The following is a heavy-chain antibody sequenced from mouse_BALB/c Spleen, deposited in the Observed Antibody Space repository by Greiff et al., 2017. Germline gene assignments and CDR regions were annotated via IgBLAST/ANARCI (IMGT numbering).Heavy chain of an antibody. Sequence: QVQLQQSGPELVKPGASVKISCKASGYAFSSSWMNWVKQRPGQGLEWIGRIYPGDGDTNHNGKFKGKATLTADKSSSTAYMQLSSLTSVDSAVYFCARGPGGWYFDVWGAGTTVTVSS. J-gene: IGHJ1*01. V-gene: IGHV1-82*01. CDR2: IYPGDGDT. CDR3: ARGPGGWYFDV. CDR1: GYAFSSSW.